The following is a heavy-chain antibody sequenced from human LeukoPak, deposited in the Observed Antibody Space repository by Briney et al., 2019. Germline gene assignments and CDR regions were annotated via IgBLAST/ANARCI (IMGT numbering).Heavy chain of an antibody. J-gene: IGHJ4*02. D-gene: IGHD4-11*01. CDR2: ISSSSSTI. CDR3: ARVDDYSNYPFDY. V-gene: IGHV3-11*04. CDR1: GFSFSDYY. Sequence: NPGGSLRLSCAASGFSFSDYYMSWVRQAPGKGLEWVSYISSSSSTIYYADSVKGRFTISRDNAKNSLYLQMNSLRAEDTAVYYCARVDDYSNYPFDYWGQGTLVTVSS.